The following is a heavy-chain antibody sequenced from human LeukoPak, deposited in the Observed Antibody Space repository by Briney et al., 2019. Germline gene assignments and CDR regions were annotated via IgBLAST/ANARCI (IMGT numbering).Heavy chain of an antibody. CDR2: INPNSGGT. CDR1: GYTFTGYY. Sequence: GASVKVSCKASGYTFTGYYMHWVRQAPGQGLEWMGWINPNSGGTNYAQKFQGRVTMTRDTSISTAYMELSRLRSDDTAVYYCARGPITIFGVVIIIFDYWGQGTLVTVSP. D-gene: IGHD3-3*01. J-gene: IGHJ4*02. CDR3: ARGPITIFGVVIIIFDY. V-gene: IGHV1-2*02.